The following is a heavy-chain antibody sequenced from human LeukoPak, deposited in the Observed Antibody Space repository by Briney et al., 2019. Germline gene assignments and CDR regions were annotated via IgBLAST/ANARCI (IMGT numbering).Heavy chain of an antibody. D-gene: IGHD5-18*01. Sequence: ASVKVSCKASGYTFTSYGISWVRQAPGQGLEWMGWISAYNGNTNYAQKLQGRLTMTTDTSTGTAYMELRSLRSDDTAVYYCARPGYSYGPTDYWGQGTLVTVSS. CDR3: ARPGYSYGPTDY. J-gene: IGHJ4*02. CDR1: GYTFTSYG. CDR2: ISAYNGNT. V-gene: IGHV1-18*01.